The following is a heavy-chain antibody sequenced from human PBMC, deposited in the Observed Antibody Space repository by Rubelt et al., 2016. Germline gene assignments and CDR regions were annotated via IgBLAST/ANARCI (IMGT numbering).Heavy chain of an antibody. CDR2: IYSGGDA. D-gene: IGHD1-26*01. V-gene: IGHV3-23*03. CDR1: GFTFYSYA. Sequence: EVQLLESGGGLVQPGGSLRLSCAASGFTFYSYAMSWVRQAPGKGLEWVSVIYSGGDAYYADSVKGRFTISRDNSKNQLYHQMNSLRGEDTAMYYCGRAREGYYWGQGTLVTVSS. J-gene: IGHJ4*02. CDR3: GRAREGYY.